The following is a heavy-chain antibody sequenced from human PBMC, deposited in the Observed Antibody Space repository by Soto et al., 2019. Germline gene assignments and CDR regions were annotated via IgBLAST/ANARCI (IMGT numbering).Heavy chain of an antibody. CDR3: AREGSGWYAAFDY. V-gene: IGHV3-7*01. J-gene: IGHJ4*02. D-gene: IGHD6-19*01. CDR1: GFTFSSYW. CDR2: IKQDGSEK. Sequence: GSLRLSCAASGFTFSSYWMSWVRQAPGKGLEWVANIKQDGSEKYYVDSVKGRFTISRDNAKNSLYLQMNSLRAEDTAVYYCAREGSGWYAAFDYWGQGTLVTVSS.